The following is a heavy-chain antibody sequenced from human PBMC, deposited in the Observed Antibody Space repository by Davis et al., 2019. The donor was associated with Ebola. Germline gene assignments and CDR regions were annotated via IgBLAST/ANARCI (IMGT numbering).Heavy chain of an antibody. CDR3: ARGITGRLGIPFDY. CDR1: GGSISSYY. D-gene: IGHD3-16*01. CDR2: IYYSGST. Sequence: PSETLSLTCTVSGGSISSYYWSWIRQPPGKGLEWIGHIYYSGSTNYNPSLKSRVTISVDTSKNQFSLKLSSVTAADTAVYYCARGITGRLGIPFDYWGQGTLVTVSS. J-gene: IGHJ4*02. V-gene: IGHV4-59*01.